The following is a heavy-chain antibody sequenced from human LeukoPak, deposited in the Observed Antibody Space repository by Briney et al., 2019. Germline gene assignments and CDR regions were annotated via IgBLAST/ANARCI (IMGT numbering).Heavy chain of an antibody. J-gene: IGHJ3*02. CDR3: ARLTMIVVVIRGDAFDI. D-gene: IGHD3-22*01. Sequence: PGGSLRLSCAASGFTFSGYWMSWVRQAPGKGLERVANIKQDGSEEYYVDSVKGRFTISRDNAKNSLYLQMNSLRAEDTAVYYCARLTMIVVVIRGDAFDIWGQGTMVTVSS. CDR2: IKQDGSEE. CDR1: GFTFSGYW. V-gene: IGHV3-7*01.